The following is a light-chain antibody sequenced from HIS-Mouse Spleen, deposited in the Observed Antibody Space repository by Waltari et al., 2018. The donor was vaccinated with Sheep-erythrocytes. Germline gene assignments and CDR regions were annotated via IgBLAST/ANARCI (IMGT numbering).Light chain of an antibody. CDR2: EVS. CDR1: SSDVGGYHY. J-gene: IGLJ3*02. V-gene: IGLV2-14*01. CDR3: SSYTSSSTWV. Sequence: QSALTQPASVSGSPGQSITISCTGTSSDVGGYHYVSWYQQHPGKAPKLRIYEVSNRPSGVSNRFSRSKSGNTASLTISGLQAEDEADYYCSSYTSSSTWVFGGGTKLTVL.